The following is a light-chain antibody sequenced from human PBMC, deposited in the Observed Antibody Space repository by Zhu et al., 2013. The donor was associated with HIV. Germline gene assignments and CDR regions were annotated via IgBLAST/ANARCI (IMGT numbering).Light chain of an antibody. J-gene: IGKJ3*01. CDR3: QQYDDYPDFT. CDR1: QDINRY. Sequence: DIQLTQSPSFLSASVGDRVTITCRASQDINRYLAWYQQKPGKPPKLLVYAASTTQSGVPSRFGGRGSGTEFTLTITSLQPDDFATYYCQQYDDYPDFTFGPGTKVDFK. V-gene: IGKV1-9*01. CDR2: AAS.